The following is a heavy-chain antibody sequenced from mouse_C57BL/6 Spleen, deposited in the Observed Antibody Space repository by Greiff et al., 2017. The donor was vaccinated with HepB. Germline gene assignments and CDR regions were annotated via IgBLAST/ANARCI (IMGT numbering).Heavy chain of an antibody. D-gene: IGHD1-1*01. Sequence: EVKLMESGGGLVQPGGSLSLSCAASGFTFTDYYMSWVRQPPGKALEWLGFIRNKANGYTTEYSASVKGRFTISRDNSQSILYLQMNALRAEDSATYYCARSVLRSFDYWGQGTTLTVSS. CDR3: ARSVLRSFDY. CDR2: IRNKANGYTT. J-gene: IGHJ2*01. CDR1: GFTFTDYY. V-gene: IGHV7-3*01.